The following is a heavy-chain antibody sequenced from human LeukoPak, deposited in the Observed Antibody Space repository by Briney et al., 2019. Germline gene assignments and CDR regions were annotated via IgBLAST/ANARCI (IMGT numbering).Heavy chain of an antibody. V-gene: IGHV1-69*05. J-gene: IGHJ4*02. CDR1: GGTFSSYA. CDR3: ARSAHWELLQVDSV. Sequence: SVKVSCKASGGTFSSYAISWVRQAPVQGLEWMGRIIPIFGTANYAQKFQGRVTITTDESTSTAYMELSSLRSEDTAVYYCARSAHWELLQVDSVWSQGTLVTVSS. D-gene: IGHD1-26*01. CDR2: IIPIFGTA.